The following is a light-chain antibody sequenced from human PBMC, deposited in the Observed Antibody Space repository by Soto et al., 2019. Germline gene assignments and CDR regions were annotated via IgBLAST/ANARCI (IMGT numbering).Light chain of an antibody. CDR3: QQYTNWPLT. CDR2: AAS. V-gene: IGKV3-15*01. J-gene: IGKJ4*01. CDR1: QSVSSN. Sequence: EIVMTQSPATLSVPPGERATLSCRASQSVSSNLAWYQQKPGQAPRVLIYAASTRATGIPARFSGRGSGTAFTLSIGSLQSEDFAVYYCQQYTNWPLTFGGGTKVEIK.